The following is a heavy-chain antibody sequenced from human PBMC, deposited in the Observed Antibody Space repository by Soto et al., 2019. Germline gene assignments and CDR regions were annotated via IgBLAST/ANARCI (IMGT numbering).Heavy chain of an antibody. CDR1: GFTFSSYG. CDR3: AKDLPIAVAGTPIGPFDY. J-gene: IGHJ4*02. V-gene: IGHV3-30*18. Sequence: QVQLVESGGGVVQPGRSLRLSCAASGFTFSSYGMHWVRQAPGKGLEWVAVISYDGSNKYYADSVKGRFTISRDNSKNQLYLHMNSLRAEDTAVYYCAKDLPIAVAGTPIGPFDYWGQGTLVTVSS. D-gene: IGHD6-19*01. CDR2: ISYDGSNK.